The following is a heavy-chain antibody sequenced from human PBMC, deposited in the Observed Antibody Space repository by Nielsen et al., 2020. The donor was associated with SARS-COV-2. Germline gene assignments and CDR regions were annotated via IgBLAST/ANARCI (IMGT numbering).Heavy chain of an antibody. V-gene: IGHV4-31*03. J-gene: IGHJ4*02. CDR1: GGSISSGGYY. D-gene: IGHD1-26*01. Sequence: SETLSLTCTVSGGSISSGGYYWSWIRQHPGKGLEWIGYIYYSGSTYYNPSLKSRVTISVDTSKNQFSLKLSSVTAADTAVYYCGRLEVGARVFDYWGQGTLVTVSS. CDR2: IYYSGST. CDR3: GRLEVGARVFDY.